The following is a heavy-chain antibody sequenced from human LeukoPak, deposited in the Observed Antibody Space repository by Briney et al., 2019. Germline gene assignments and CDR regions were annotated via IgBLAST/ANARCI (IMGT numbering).Heavy chain of an antibody. CDR2: MHHGGST. J-gene: IGHJ4*02. D-gene: IGHD6-13*01. CDR3: ARDPSGTAAAVGDY. V-gene: IGHV4-38-2*02. Sequence: SETLSLTCVVSGFSISSGYYWGWIRQPPGKGLEWIGSMHHGGSTFYNPSLKSRVTISLDTSKNRFSLKMTSVTAADTAVYYCARDPSGTAAAVGDYWGQGTLVTVSS. CDR1: GFSISSGYY.